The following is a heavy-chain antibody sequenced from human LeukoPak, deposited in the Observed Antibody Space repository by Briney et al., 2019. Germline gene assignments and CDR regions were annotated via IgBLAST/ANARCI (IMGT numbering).Heavy chain of an antibody. CDR1: GYTFNTFG. CDR3: ARDTPIAAAGTRWFGP. J-gene: IGHJ5*02. Sequence: ASVKVSCKASGYTFNTFGITWVRQAPGQGLEWMGWISAYNGNTNYAQKLQGRVTMTTDTSTSTAYMELRSLRSDDTAVYYCARDTPIAAAGTRWFGPWGQGTLVTVSS. CDR2: ISAYNGNT. V-gene: IGHV1-18*01. D-gene: IGHD6-13*01.